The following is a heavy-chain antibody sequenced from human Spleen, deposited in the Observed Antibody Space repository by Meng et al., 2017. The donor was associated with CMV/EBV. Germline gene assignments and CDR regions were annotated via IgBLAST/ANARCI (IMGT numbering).Heavy chain of an antibody. CDR3: ATAVGTALADFDY. V-gene: IGHV1-2*02. D-gene: IGHD5-18*01. J-gene: IGHJ4*02. CDR2: INPYSGGT. CDR1: GYTLTGYY. Sequence: ASVKVSCKASGYTLTGYYMHWVRQAPGQGLEWMGWINPYSGGTNFAQKFQGRVTMTRDTSISTAYMELSSLTSEDTAVYYCATAVGTALADFDYWGQGTLVTVSS.